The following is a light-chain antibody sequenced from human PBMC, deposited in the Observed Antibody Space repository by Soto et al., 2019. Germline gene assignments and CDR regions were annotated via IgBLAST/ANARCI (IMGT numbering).Light chain of an antibody. CDR3: HQYNNWPPWT. V-gene: IGKV3-20*01. CDR1: QTITSNY. CDR2: GAS. J-gene: IGKJ1*01. Sequence: EIVLTQSPGTLSLSPGERATLSCRASQTITSNYLAWYQQKPGQAPRLLIYGASSRATGIPDRISGSGSGTDFTLTISSLQSEDFAVYYCHQYNNWPPWTFGQGTKVDIK.